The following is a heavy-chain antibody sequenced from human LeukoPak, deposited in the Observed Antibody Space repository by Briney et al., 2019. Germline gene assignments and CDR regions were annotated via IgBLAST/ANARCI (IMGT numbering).Heavy chain of an antibody. CDR2: INTNTGNP. D-gene: IGHD3-10*01. CDR3: ARSGGSGSHYARYYYYYMDV. J-gene: IGHJ6*03. V-gene: IGHV7-4-1*02. CDR1: GYTFTNHA. Sequence: ASVKVSCKASGYTFTNHAINWVRQAPGQGLEWMGWINTNTGNPTYAQGFTGRFVFSLDTSVSTAYLQISSLKAEDTAVYYCARSGGSGSHYARYYYYYMDVWGKGTTVTVSS.